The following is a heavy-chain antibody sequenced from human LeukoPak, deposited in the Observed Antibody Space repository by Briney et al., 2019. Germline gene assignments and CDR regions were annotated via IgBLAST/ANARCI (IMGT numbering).Heavy chain of an antibody. D-gene: IGHD3-22*01. J-gene: IGHJ3*02. CDR3: ARERVVVVIGSDAFDI. Sequence: SVKVSCKXSGGTFSSYAISWVRQAPGQGLEWMGGIIPIFGTANYAQKFQGRVTITTDESTSTAYMELSSLRSEDTAVYYCARERVVVVIGSDAFDIWGQGTMVTVSS. CDR1: GGTFSSYA. V-gene: IGHV1-69*05. CDR2: IIPIFGTA.